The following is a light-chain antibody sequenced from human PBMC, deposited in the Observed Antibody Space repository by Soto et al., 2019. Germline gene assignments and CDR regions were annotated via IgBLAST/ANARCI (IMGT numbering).Light chain of an antibody. CDR1: SSDVGGYNY. CDR3: CAYAGINTVI. CDR2: RVT. Sequence: QSALTQPPSASGSPGQSVTISCTGTSSDVGGYNYVSWYQQHPGKAPKLLMFRVTERPSGVPDRFSGSKSGNTASLTGSGLQAEDEADYYCCAYAGINTVIFGGGTKLTVL. J-gene: IGLJ2*01. V-gene: IGLV2-8*01.